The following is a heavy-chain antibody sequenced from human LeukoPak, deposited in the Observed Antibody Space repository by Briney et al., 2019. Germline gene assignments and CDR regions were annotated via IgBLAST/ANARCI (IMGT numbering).Heavy chain of an antibody. CDR1: GFTFSTYS. J-gene: IGHJ4*02. V-gene: IGHV3-21*04. CDR2: ISGDSNYI. D-gene: IGHD1-26*01. Sequence: GGSLRLSCAASGFTFSTYSMNWVRQAPGKGLEWVSSISGDSNYIYTADSLKGRFTISRDNAKNSLYLQMNSLRSEDTAVYYCARGRKRQSGSYLEWWGQGTLVTVSS. CDR3: ARGRKRQSGSYLEW.